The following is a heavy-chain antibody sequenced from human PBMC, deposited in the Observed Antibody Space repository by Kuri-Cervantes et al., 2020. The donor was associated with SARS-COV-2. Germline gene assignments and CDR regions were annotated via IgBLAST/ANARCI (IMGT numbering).Heavy chain of an antibody. V-gene: IGHV3-23*01. CDR3: ANDLHPPLYNNKDYFYGMDV. CDR2: ISGSGGST. J-gene: IGHJ6*02. D-gene: IGHD1-1*01. Sequence: LTCAASGFTFTSYAMTWARQATGKGLEWVSAISGSGGSTYYADSVKGRFTISRDNSKNTLFLQMKSLRAEDTAVYYCANDLHPPLYNNKDYFYGMDVWGQGTTVTVSS. CDR1: GFTFTSYA.